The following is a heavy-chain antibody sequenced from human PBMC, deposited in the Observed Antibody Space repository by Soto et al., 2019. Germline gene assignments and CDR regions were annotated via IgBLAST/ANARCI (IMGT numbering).Heavy chain of an antibody. CDR2: IIPIFGTA. D-gene: IGHD6-13*01. CDR1: GGTFSSYA. J-gene: IGHJ6*02. V-gene: IGHV1-69*01. CDR3: ARGLAPYSSSWYPEGYYYYGMDV. Sequence: QVQLVQSGAEVKKPGSSVKVSCKASGGTFSSYAISWVRQAPGQGLEWMGGIIPIFGTANYAQKFQGRVTITADESMSKAYMGLSSLRSGDTAVYYCARGLAPYSSSWYPEGYYYYGMDVWGQGTTVTVSS.